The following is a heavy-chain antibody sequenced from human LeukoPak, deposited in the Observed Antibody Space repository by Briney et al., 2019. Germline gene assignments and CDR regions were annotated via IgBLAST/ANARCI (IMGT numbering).Heavy chain of an antibody. CDR2: IYYSGST. D-gene: IGHD2-2*01. Sequence: SETLSLTCTVSGGSISSSSYYWGWIRQPPGKGLEWIGSIYYSGSTYYNPSLKSRVTISVDTSKNQFSLKLSSVTAADTAVYYCARDSSRGKYCSSTSCYYYFDYWGQGTLVTVSS. CDR1: GGSISSSSYY. V-gene: IGHV4-39*01. CDR3: ARDSSRGKYCSSTSCYYYFDY. J-gene: IGHJ4*02.